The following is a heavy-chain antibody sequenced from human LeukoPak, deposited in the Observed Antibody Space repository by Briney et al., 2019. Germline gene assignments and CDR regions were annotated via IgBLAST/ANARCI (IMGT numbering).Heavy chain of an antibody. Sequence: GGSLRLSCAASGSSFSTYTMNWVRQAPGKGLEWVSSISSSSSYIYYADSVKGRFTISRDNAKNTLHLQMNSLRAEDTAVYYCARGGYYGSGRYYFDSWGQGTLVTVSS. CDR3: ARGGYYGSGRYYFDS. CDR1: GSSFSTYT. J-gene: IGHJ4*02. V-gene: IGHV3-21*01. D-gene: IGHD3-3*01. CDR2: ISSSSSYI.